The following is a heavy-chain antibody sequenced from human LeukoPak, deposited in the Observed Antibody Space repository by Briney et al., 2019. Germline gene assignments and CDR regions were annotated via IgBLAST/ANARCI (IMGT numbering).Heavy chain of an antibody. D-gene: IGHD5-24*01. V-gene: IGHV4-4*02. Sequence: SGTLSLTCAVSGGSISSYNWWSWVRQPPGKGLEWIGEIYYSGITNYNPSLKSRVTMSVDKSKNQFSLSLSFVTAADTAMYYCTRDATVGRAAVDSWGQGILVTVSS. CDR1: GGSISSYNW. CDR3: TRDATVGRAAVDS. J-gene: IGHJ4*02. CDR2: IYYSGIT.